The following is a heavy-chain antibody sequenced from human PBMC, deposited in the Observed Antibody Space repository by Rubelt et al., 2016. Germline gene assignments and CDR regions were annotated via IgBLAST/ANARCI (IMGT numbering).Heavy chain of an antibody. CDR2: ISNSGST. V-gene: IGHV4-59*08. Sequence: QVQLQESGPGLVKPSETLSLTCTVSGGSISSYSWSWIRQPPGKGLEWIGYISNSGSTSYNPSLKSRVTISLDTSKNQFSLKLISVTAADTAVYYCARHASGANSYYGYWGQGTLVTVSS. J-gene: IGHJ4*02. D-gene: IGHD4-11*01. CDR1: GGSISSYS. CDR3: ARHASGANSYYGY.